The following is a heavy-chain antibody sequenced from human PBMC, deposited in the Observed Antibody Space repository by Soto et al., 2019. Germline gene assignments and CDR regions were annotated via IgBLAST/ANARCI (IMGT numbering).Heavy chain of an antibody. CDR1: GYTFITHA. J-gene: IGHJ6*02. V-gene: IGHV1-3*01. CDR2: INGGTGQT. D-gene: IGHD1-1*01. CDR3: ARGKGMEENYYYYGLDI. Sequence: ASVKVSFNASGYTFITHARRWVRQAPGQSLEWMGWINGGTGQTKHSHRFQDRVTITRDTSASTAYMELSSLRSEDTAVYYCARGKGMEENYYYYGLDIWGQGTKVTVSS.